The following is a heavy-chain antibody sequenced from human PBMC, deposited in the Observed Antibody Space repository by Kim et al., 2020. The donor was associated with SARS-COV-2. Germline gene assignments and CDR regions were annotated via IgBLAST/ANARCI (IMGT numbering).Heavy chain of an antibody. CDR2: ISGSGGST. CDR1: GFTFSSYA. V-gene: IGHV3-23*01. Sequence: GGSLRPSCAASGFTFSSYAMSWVRQAPGKGLEWVSAISGSGGSTYYADSVKGRFTISRDNSKNTLYLQMNSLRAEDTAVYYCATSIAVAAHWSGYYYYGMDVWGQGTTVTVSS. CDR3: ATSIAVAAHWSGYYYYGMDV. D-gene: IGHD6-19*01. J-gene: IGHJ6*02.